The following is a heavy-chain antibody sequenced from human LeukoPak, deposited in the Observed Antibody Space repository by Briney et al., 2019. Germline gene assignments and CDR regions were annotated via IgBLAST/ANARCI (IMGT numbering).Heavy chain of an antibody. CDR3: AKSNGYGLIDI. Sequence: SETLSLTCSVSGDSISYFYWSWIRQAAGKGLEWIGRIYSRGSADYNASLKSRVTISLDTSRNQFSLKLNSVTAADTAVYYCAKSNGYGLIDIWGQGTMVTVSS. CDR1: GDSISYFY. CDR2: IYSRGSA. D-gene: IGHD3-22*01. V-gene: IGHV4-4*07. J-gene: IGHJ3*02.